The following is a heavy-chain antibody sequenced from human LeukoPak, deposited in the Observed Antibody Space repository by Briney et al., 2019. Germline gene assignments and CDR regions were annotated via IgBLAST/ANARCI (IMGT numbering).Heavy chain of an antibody. J-gene: IGHJ2*01. D-gene: IGHD6-13*01. CDR2: ISANNGNT. CDR1: GYTFTNYG. CDR3: ARDGVAGSSLSWYFDL. Sequence: ASVKVSCKASGYTFTNYGITWVRQAPGQGLEWMGWISANNGNTIYTRKLQGRVTMTTDTSTSTVYMELRSLRSDDTAVYYCARDGVAGSSLSWYFDLWGRGTLVTVSS. V-gene: IGHV1-18*01.